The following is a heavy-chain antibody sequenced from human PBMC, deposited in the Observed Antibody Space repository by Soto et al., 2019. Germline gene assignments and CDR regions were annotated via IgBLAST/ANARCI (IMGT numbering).Heavy chain of an antibody. Sequence: PGESLKISCKGSGYSFISYWISWVRQMPGKGMEWKGRIDPSDSYTNHSPSFQGHVTISAGKSISTAYLQWSSLKASDTAMYYCARHGVAGPENYYYGMDVWGQGTTVTVSS. V-gene: IGHV5-10-1*01. D-gene: IGHD6-19*01. J-gene: IGHJ6*02. CDR2: IDPSDSYT. CDR1: GYSFISYW. CDR3: ARHGVAGPENYYYGMDV.